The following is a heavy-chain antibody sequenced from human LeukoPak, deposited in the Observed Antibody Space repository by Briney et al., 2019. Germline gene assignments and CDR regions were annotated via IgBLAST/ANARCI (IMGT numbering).Heavy chain of an antibody. CDR2: ISISGSTI. Sequence: GGSLRLSCAASGFTFSSYEMNWVRQAPGKGLEWVSYISISGSTIHYADSVKGRFTISRNNAKNALYLQMNSLRAEDMAVYYCARDHPRVGLDYWGQGTLVTVSS. CDR1: GFTFSSYE. D-gene: IGHD2-2*01. CDR3: ARDHPRVGLDY. J-gene: IGHJ4*02. V-gene: IGHV3-48*03.